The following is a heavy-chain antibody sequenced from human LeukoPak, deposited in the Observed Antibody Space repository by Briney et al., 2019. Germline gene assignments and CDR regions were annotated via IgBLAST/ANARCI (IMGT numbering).Heavy chain of an antibody. CDR2: MNPNSGNT. J-gene: IGHJ4*02. D-gene: IGHD5-18*01. CDR3: ARGRARIQLWLDTGRYYFDY. Sequence: ASVKVSCKASGYTFTSHDINWVRQATGQGLEWMGWMNPNSGNTGYAQKFQGRVTITRNTSMSTAYMELSSLRSEDTAVYYCARGRARIQLWLDTGRYYFDYWGQGTLVTVSS. CDR1: GYTFTSHD. V-gene: IGHV1-8*03.